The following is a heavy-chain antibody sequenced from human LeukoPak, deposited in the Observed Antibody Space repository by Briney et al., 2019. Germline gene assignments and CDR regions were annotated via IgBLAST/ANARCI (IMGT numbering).Heavy chain of an antibody. D-gene: IGHD3-10*01. V-gene: IGHV4-59*12. CDR3: ARGDYYGSGSYFAFDI. J-gene: IGHJ3*02. Sequence: SETLSLTCTVSGGSISSYYWSWIRQPPGKGLEWIGYIYYSGSTNYNPSLKSRVTISVDRSKNQFSLKLSSVTAADTAVYYCARGDYYGSGSYFAFDIWGQGTMVTVSS. CDR2: IYYSGST. CDR1: GGSISSYY.